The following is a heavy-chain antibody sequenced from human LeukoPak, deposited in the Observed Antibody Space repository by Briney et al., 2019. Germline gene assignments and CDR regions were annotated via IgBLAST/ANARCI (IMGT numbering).Heavy chain of an antibody. V-gene: IGHV3-23*01. CDR1: GFTFYNYA. J-gene: IGHJ4*02. D-gene: IGHD6-6*01. CDR3: AKGSSSSRPYYFDY. CDR2: ITGGGTDT. Sequence: PGGSLRLSCAASGFTFYNYAMSWVRQAPGKGLEWVSAITGGGTDTFHADSVKGRFTISRDNSESTLYLQMNSLRAEDTATYYCAKGSSSSRPYYFDYWGQGTLVTVSS.